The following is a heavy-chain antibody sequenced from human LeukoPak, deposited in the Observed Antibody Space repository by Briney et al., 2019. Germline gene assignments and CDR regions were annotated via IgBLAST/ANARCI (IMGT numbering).Heavy chain of an antibody. Sequence: GGSLRLSCAASGVTFSSYAMSWVRQAPGKGLEWVSGISGSGGSTYYADSVQGRFTISRDNSKNTLYLQMNSLRAEDTAVYYCAKDPRYYDYVWGSYRSDYWGQGTLVTVSS. CDR2: ISGSGGST. J-gene: IGHJ4*02. CDR1: GVTFSSYA. D-gene: IGHD3-16*02. CDR3: AKDPRYYDYVWGSYRSDY. V-gene: IGHV3-23*01.